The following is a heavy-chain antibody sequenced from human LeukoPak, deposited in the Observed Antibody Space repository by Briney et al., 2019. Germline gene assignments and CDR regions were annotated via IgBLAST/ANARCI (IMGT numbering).Heavy chain of an antibody. CDR3: ARVPGGTQSSI. J-gene: IGHJ3*02. CDR1: GGTFSSYA. V-gene: IGHV1-69*13. CDR2: VIPIFGTA. D-gene: IGHD6-13*01. Sequence: GASVKVPCKASGGTFSSYAISWVRQAPGQGLEWMGGVIPIFGTANYAQKFQGRVTITADESTSTAYMELSSLRSEDTAVYYCARVPGGTQSSIWGQGTMVTVSS.